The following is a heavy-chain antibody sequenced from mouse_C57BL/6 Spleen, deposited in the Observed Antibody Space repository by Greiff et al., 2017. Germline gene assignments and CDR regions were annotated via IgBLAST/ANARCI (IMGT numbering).Heavy chain of an antibody. CDR1: GFTFSSYA. V-gene: IGHV5-4*03. CDR3: ARGGGPYAMDY. CDR2: ISDGGSYT. D-gene: IGHD1-1*02. Sequence: EVMLVESGGGLVKPGGSLKLSCAASGFTFSSYAMSWVRQTPEKRLEWVATISDGGSYTYYPDNVKGRFTISRDNAKNNLYLQMSHLKSEDTAMYYCARGGGPYAMDYWGQRTSVTVSS. J-gene: IGHJ4*01.